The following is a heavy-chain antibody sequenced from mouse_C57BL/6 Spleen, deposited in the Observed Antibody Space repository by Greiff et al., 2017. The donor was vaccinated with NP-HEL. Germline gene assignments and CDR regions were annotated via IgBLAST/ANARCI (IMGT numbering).Heavy chain of an antibody. CDR3: ARSLTTGETMDY. Sequence: VQLVESGAELARPGASVKLSCKASGYTFTSYGISWVKQRPGQGLEWIGEIYPRSGNTYYNEKFKGKATLTADKSSSTAYMELRSLTSEDSAVYFCARSLTTGETMDYWGQGTSVTVSS. CDR2: IYPRSGNT. D-gene: IGHD1-1*01. J-gene: IGHJ4*01. CDR1: GYTFTSYG. V-gene: IGHV1-81*01.